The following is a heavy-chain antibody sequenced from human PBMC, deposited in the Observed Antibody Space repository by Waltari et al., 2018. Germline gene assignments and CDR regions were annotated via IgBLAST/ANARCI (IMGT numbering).Heavy chain of an antibody. Sequence: QVQLQESGPGLVKPSETLSLTCAVSGYSISSGYYWGWIRQPPGKGLEWIGSIYHSGSTYYNPSLKSRVTISVDTSKNQFSLKLSSVTAADTAVYYCAREHSNRAQYYDILTGYYDYWGQGTLVTVSS. CDR1: GYSISSGYY. V-gene: IGHV4-38-2*02. CDR3: AREHSNRAQYYDILTGYYDY. J-gene: IGHJ4*02. CDR2: IYHSGST. D-gene: IGHD3-9*01.